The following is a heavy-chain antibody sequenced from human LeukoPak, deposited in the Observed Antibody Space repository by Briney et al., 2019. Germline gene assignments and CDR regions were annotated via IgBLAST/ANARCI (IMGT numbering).Heavy chain of an antibody. CDR1: GFSVSSNY. D-gene: IGHD6-19*01. CDR2: IYSGGST. J-gene: IGHJ4*02. V-gene: IGHV3-66*01. Sequence: GGSLRLSCAASGFSVSSNYMSWVRQAPGKGLEWVSVIYSGGSTYYADSVKGRFTISRDNSKNTLYLQMNSLRAEDTAVYYCARDPGEIAVAGTADYWGQGTLVTVSS. CDR3: ARDPGEIAVAGTADY.